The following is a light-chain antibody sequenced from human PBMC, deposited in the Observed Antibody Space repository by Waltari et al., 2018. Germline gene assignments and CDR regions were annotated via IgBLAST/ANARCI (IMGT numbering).Light chain of an antibody. CDR1: QSVNTY. V-gene: IGKV3-20*01. CDR3: QHHVRLPAT. CDR2: GAY. J-gene: IGKJ1*01. Sequence: SCSASQSVNTYLAWYQKKPGQAPRLLIYGAYTRAAGIPDRFSGSGSGTDFSLTISRLEAEDFAVYYCQHHVRLPATFGQGTKVEIK.